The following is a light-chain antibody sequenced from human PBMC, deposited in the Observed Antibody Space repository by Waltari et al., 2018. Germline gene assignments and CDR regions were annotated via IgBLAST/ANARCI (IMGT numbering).Light chain of an antibody. CDR2: DKN. V-gene: IGLV3-19*01. CDR3: NSRDISGAHWV. Sequence: SSDLTQDPVVSVALGQTVTITCQGDSLGTNYASWYQLKPGQAPFLLIYDKNNRPSGIPDRFSASYSQNTASLTITGAQAQDEADYYCNSRDISGAHWVFGGGTKLTVL. J-gene: IGLJ3*02. CDR1: SLGTNY.